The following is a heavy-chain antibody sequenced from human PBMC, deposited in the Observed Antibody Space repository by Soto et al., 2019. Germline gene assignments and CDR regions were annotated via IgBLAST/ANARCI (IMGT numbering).Heavy chain of an antibody. Sequence: SETLSLTCAVYGGSFSGYFWSWIRQPPGKGLEWIGEINHSGSTNYNPSLKSRVTISVDTSKNQFSLKLSSVTAADTAVYYCARDSSSSLFYYYGMDVWGQGTTVTVSS. V-gene: IGHV4-34*01. D-gene: IGHD6-6*01. J-gene: IGHJ6*02. CDR2: INHSGST. CDR1: GGSFSGYF. CDR3: ARDSSSSLFYYYGMDV.